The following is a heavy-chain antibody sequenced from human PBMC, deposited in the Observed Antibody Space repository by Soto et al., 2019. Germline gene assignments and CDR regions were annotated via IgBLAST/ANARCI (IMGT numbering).Heavy chain of an antibody. CDR1: GGTFSSYA. V-gene: IGHV1-69*01. D-gene: IGHD2-8*01. J-gene: IGHJ4*02. CDR3: ARGQPGYCTNGVCYQDY. CDR2: ILPIFGTA. Sequence: QVQLVQSGAEVKKPGSSVKVSCKASGGTFSSYAISWVRQAPGQGLEWMGGILPIFGTANYAQKFQGRVTITADESTSTAYMELSSLRSEDTAVYYCARGQPGYCTNGVCYQDYWGQGTLVTVSS.